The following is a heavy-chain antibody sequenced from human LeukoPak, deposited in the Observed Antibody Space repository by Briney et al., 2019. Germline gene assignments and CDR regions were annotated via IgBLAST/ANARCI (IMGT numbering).Heavy chain of an antibody. V-gene: IGHV5-51*01. CDR1: GYSFTNYW. Sequence: GESLKISCKGCGYSFTNYWIGWVRHMPGKGLEWMGIIYPGDSDTRYSPSFQGQVTILADKSIGTAYLQWGSLKASDTAMYYCASRADSSAYYTYWGQGTLVTVFS. J-gene: IGHJ4*02. D-gene: IGHD3-22*01. CDR2: IYPGDSDT. CDR3: ASRADSSAYYTY.